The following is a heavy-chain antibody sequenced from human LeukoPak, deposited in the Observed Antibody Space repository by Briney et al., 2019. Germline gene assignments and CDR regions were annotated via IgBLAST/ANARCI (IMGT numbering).Heavy chain of an antibody. J-gene: IGHJ4*02. CDR1: GYTFTSYA. V-gene: IGHV1-3*03. D-gene: IGHD3-9*01. Sequence: ASVKVSCKASGYTFTSYAMHWVRQAPGQRLEWMGWINAGNGNTKYSQEFQGRVTITRDTSASTAYMELSSLRSEDMAVYYCARSFCWLSLFDYWGQGTLVTVSS. CDR3: ARSFCWLSLFDY. CDR2: INAGNGNT.